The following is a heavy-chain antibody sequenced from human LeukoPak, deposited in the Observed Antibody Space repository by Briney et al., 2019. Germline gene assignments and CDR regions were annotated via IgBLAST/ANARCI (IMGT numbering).Heavy chain of an antibody. D-gene: IGHD5-18*01. J-gene: IGHJ4*02. CDR2: IWYDGSDK. CDR3: ARGPGLAMGKGYFDY. Sequence: PGRSLRLSCAASGFTLSNYGMHWVRQAPGKGLEWVAVIWYDGSDKYYADSVKGRFTISRDNSKNTLYVQMNSLRVEDTAVYHCARGPGLAMGKGYFDYCGQGTLVTVSS. CDR1: GFTLSNYG. V-gene: IGHV3-33*01.